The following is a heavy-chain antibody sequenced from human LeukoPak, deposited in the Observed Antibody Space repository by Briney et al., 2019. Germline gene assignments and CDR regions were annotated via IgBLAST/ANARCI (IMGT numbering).Heavy chain of an antibody. V-gene: IGHV1-69*04. CDR1: GGTFSSYA. D-gene: IGHD6-19*01. CDR2: VIPILGIA. Sequence: SVKVSCKASGGTFSSYAISWVRQAPGQGLEWMGMVIPILGIANYAQKIQGRVTITADKSTSTAYMELSSLRSKDTAVYYCARGTAVADGELDYWGQGTLVTVSS. CDR3: ARGTAVADGELDY. J-gene: IGHJ4*02.